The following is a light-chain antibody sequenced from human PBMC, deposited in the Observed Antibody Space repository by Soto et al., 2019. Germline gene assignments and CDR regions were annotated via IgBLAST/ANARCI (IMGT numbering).Light chain of an antibody. CDR1: QSVSNRY. J-gene: IGKJ2*01. CDR3: QQYASSPYT. V-gene: IGKV3-20*01. CDR2: GAS. Sequence: EIVLTQSPDTLSLSPGERATLSCWASQSVSNRYLAWYQQKPGQAPRLLIYGASRRATGIPDRFSGRESGTDFTLTITTLEPEDSAVYFCQQYASSPYTFGQGTKVDIK.